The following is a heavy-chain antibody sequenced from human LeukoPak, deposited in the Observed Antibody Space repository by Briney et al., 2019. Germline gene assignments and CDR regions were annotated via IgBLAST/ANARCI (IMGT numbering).Heavy chain of an antibody. CDR2: IRAYNGNT. Sequence: ASVKVSCKASGYTFTSYGISWVRQAPGQGLEWMGWIRAYNGNTNYAQKLQGRVTMTTDTSTSTAYMELRSLRSDDTAVYYCARDKRDWNDPYYYYYMDVWGKGTTVTVSS. CDR1: GYTFTSYG. V-gene: IGHV1-18*01. D-gene: IGHD1-1*01. J-gene: IGHJ6*03. CDR3: ARDKRDWNDPYYYYYMDV.